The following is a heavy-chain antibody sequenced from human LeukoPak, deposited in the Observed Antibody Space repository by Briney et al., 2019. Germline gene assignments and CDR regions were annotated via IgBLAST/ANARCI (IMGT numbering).Heavy chain of an antibody. Sequence: SETLSLTCAVSGGSTSSGGYSWSWIRQPPGKGLEWIGYIYHSGSTYYNPSLKSRVTISVDRSKNQFSLKLSSVTAADTAVYYCARGGALTYFDYWGQGTLVTVSS. V-gene: IGHV4-30-2*01. CDR3: ARGGALTYFDY. CDR2: IYHSGST. CDR1: GGSTSSGGYS. J-gene: IGHJ4*02. D-gene: IGHD1-26*01.